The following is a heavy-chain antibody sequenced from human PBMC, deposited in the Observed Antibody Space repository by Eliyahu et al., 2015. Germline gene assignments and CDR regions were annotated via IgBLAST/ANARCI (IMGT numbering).Heavy chain of an antibody. CDR1: XFXFSSYX. CDR2: ITSGSTYI. V-gene: IGHV3-21*06. CDR3: ARGAYGDYIFYFHS. J-gene: IGHJ4*02. Sequence: EVQLVESGGGLVKPGGSLXLSCVVXXFXFSSYXMXWGRQTPGKGLGGVASITSGSTYISYADSVKGRFTVSRDDAEDSLFLQMDSLRADDTAVYYCARGAYGDYIFYFHSWGQGTLVTVSS. D-gene: IGHD4-17*01.